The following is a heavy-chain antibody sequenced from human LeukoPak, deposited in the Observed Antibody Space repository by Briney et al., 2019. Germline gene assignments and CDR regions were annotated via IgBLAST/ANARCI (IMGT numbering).Heavy chain of an antibody. CDR3: ARAGIVVVVAATPRGVFDY. Sequence: SETLSLTCAVYGGSFSGYYWSWIRQPPGKGLERIGEINHSGSTNYNPSLKSRVTISVDTSKNQFSLKLSSVTAADTAVYYCARAGIVVVVAATPRGVFDYWGQGTLVTVSS. CDR1: GGSFSGYY. J-gene: IGHJ4*02. V-gene: IGHV4-34*01. D-gene: IGHD2-15*01. CDR2: INHSGST.